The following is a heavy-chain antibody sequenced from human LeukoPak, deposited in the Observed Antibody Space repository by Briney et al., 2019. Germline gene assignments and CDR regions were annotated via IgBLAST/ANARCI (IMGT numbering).Heavy chain of an antibody. V-gene: IGHV3-21*01. J-gene: IGHJ4*02. CDR2: ITTSSSYM. D-gene: IGHD3-9*01. CDR1: GFTFSAYN. Sequence: GGSLRLSCAASGFTFSAYNMNWVRRTPGKGLEWVSSITTSSSYMFYADSVRGRFTISRDNAENSLYLQMNSLRDEDTAVYYCARQDDILTGYYYPIDYWGQGTLVTVSS. CDR3: ARQDDILTGYYYPIDY.